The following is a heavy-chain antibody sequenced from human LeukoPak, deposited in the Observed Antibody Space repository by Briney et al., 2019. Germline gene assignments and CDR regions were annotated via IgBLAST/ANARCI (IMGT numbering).Heavy chain of an antibody. V-gene: IGHV3-48*01. CDR2: ISSSSSTI. CDR1: AFTFSTYS. Sequence: GGSLRLSCAASAFTFSTYSMNWVRQAPGKGLERVSYISSSSSTIHYADSVKGRFTISRDNARNSLYLQMNSLRAEDTAVYYCARDAVGARYFDYWGQGTLVTVSS. CDR3: ARDAVGARYFDY. D-gene: IGHD6-6*01. J-gene: IGHJ4*02.